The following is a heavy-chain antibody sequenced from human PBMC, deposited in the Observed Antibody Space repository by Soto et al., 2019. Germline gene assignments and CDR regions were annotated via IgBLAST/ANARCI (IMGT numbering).Heavy chain of an antibody. V-gene: IGHV4-34*01. D-gene: IGHD6-19*01. J-gene: IGHJ4*02. CDR1: GGSFSGYY. CDR2: INHSGST. Sequence: QVQLQQWGAGLLKPSETLSLTCAVYGGSFSGYYWTWIRPPPGKGLESIGEINHSGSTNSNPSLKRRVIISVDTSTNQFSLKLSSVTAAGTAVYYCARASGYLDYWGQGTLVTVSS. CDR3: ARASGYLDY.